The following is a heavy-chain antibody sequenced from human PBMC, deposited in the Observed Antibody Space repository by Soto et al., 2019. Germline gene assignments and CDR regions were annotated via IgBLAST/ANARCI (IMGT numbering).Heavy chain of an antibody. Sequence: QVHLVESGGGVVQPGRPLRLSCAASGFTFSRYGMHWVRQAPGKGLEWVGVIVRDGGQKQYADSVRGRFTISRDNSRDTLYLEVNSVTVEDTAVYYCARDDDFDDNGLDYWGQGTLVTVSS. CDR2: IVRDGGQK. V-gene: IGHV3-33*01. D-gene: IGHD4-17*01. CDR1: GFTFSRYG. J-gene: IGHJ4*02. CDR3: ARDDDFDDNGLDY.